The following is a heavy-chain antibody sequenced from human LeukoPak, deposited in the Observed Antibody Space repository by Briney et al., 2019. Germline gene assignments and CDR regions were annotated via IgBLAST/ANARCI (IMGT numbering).Heavy chain of an antibody. CDR1: GFTFSRYS. J-gene: IGHJ6*03. Sequence: PGGSLRLSCAASGFTFSRYSMNWVRQAPGKGLEWVSYISSSSSTIYYADSVKGRFTISRDNAKNSLYLQMKSLRAEDTAVYYCARLSIAARPGWDMDVWGKGTTVTVSS. CDR2: ISSSSSTI. V-gene: IGHV3-48*01. CDR3: ARLSIAARPGWDMDV. D-gene: IGHD6-6*01.